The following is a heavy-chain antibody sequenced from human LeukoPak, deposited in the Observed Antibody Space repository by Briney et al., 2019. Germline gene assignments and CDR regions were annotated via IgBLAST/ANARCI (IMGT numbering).Heavy chain of an antibody. V-gene: IGHV3-74*01. CDR3: AKISSTRQEIWFGSYFDY. CDR2: IDTDGSIT. CDR1: GYTFSSYW. J-gene: IGHJ4*02. D-gene: IGHD3-10*01. Sequence: TGGSLRLSCAASGYTFSSYWMHWVRQAPGKGLVWVSRIDTDGSITSYADSVKGRFTISRDNSKNTLYLQMNSLRAGDTAVYYCAKISSTRQEIWFGSYFDYWGQGTLVTVSS.